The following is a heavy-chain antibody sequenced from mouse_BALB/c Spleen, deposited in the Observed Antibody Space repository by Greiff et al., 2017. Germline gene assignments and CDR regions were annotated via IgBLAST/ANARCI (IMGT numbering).Heavy chain of an antibody. D-gene: IGHD1-1*01. CDR3: ARNYGSSYWYFDV. V-gene: IGHV5-9*03. CDR1: GFTFSSYT. J-gene: IGHJ1*01. Sequence: EVKVVESGGGLVKPGGSLKLSCAASGFTFSSYTMSWVRQTPEKRLEWVATISSGGGNTYYPDSVKGRFTISRDNAKNNLYLQMSSLRSEDTALYYCARNYGSSYWYFDVWGAGTTVTVSS. CDR2: ISSGGGNT.